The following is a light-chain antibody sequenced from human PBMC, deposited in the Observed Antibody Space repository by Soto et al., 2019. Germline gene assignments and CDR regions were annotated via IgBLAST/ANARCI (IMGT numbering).Light chain of an antibody. CDR1: SRNVGAYNF. CDR2: DIA. Sequence: QSALTQPASVSGSPGQSVTIPCTGISRNVGAYNFVSWYQQHPGRAPQLIIFDIADRPSGVSSHFSGSRSGSTASLTISGLQAEDEADYYCSSYTTINNLWVFGGGTKLTVL. CDR3: SSYTTINNLWV. V-gene: IGLV2-14*03. J-gene: IGLJ3*02.